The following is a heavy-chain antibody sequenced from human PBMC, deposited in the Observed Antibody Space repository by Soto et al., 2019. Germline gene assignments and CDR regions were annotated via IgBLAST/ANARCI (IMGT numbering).Heavy chain of an antibody. D-gene: IGHD6-19*01. CDR2: ISSGSSTI. V-gene: IGHV3-48*01. CDR1: GFTFSSYS. CDR3: AKTYSSGRGAFDV. Sequence: EVQLVESGGGLVQPGGSLSLSCAASGFTFSSYSMNWVRQAPGKGLEWVSYISSGSSTIYYADSVKGRFTISRDNAQNSLYLQMNSLRAEDTAVYYCAKTYSSGRGAFDVWGQGTMVTVSS. J-gene: IGHJ3*01.